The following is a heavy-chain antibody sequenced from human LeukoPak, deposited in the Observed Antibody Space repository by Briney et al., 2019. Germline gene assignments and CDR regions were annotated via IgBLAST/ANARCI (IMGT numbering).Heavy chain of an antibody. CDR3: AKGPLLFNLAAPNNWFDP. Sequence: GGSLRLSCAASGFTFSSYSMNWVRQAPGKGLEWVSYISSSSSTIYYADSVKGRFTISRDNAKNSLYLQMNSLRAEDTAVYYCAKGPLLFNLAAPNNWFDPWGQGTLVTVSS. J-gene: IGHJ5*02. CDR1: GFTFSSYS. V-gene: IGHV3-48*01. CDR2: ISSSSSTI. D-gene: IGHD3-3*01.